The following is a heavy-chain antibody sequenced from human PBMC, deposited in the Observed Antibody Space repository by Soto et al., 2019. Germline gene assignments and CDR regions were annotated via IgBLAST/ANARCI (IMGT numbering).Heavy chain of an antibody. J-gene: IGHJ5*02. CDR1: GYTFTSYG. D-gene: IGHD2-2*01. CDR2: ISAYNGNT. Sequence: QVQLVQSGAEVKKPGASVKVSCKASGYTFTSYGISWVRQAPGQGLEWMGWISAYNGNTNYAQKLQGRVTMTTDTSTSTAYMELRGLRSDDTAVYYCARFGLPAAIGRVHSNWFDPWGQGTLVTVSS. CDR3: ARFGLPAAIGRVHSNWFDP. V-gene: IGHV1-18*01.